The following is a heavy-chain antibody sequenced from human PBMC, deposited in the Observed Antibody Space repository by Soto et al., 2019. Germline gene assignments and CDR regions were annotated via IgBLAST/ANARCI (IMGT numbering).Heavy chain of an antibody. V-gene: IGHV3-9*01. CDR2: ISWNSGSI. CDR3: ARSYDYIWGSYRPDAFDI. D-gene: IGHD3-16*02. J-gene: IGHJ3*02. CDR1: GFTFDDYA. Sequence: EVQLVESGGGLVQPGRSLRLSCAASGFTFDDYAMHWVRQAPGKGLEWVSGISWNSGSIGYADSVKGRFTISRDNAKNSLYLQMNSLRAGDTALYYCARSYDYIWGSYRPDAFDIWGQGTMVTVSS.